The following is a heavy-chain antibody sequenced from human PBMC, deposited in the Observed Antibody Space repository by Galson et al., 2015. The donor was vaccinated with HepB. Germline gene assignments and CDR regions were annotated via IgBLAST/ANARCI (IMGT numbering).Heavy chain of an antibody. CDR2: LSGTAGNT. D-gene: IGHD2-15*01. V-gene: IGHV3-23*01. Sequence: SLRLSCAASGFTFSSYAMSWVRQAPGKGLEWVSVLSGTAGNTYYADSVKGRFTISRDNSKNTLYLQMNTLRAEDTAVYYCAKTTGNVVGAYFDQWGQGTLVTVSS. CDR1: GFTFSSYA. CDR3: AKTTGNVVGAYFDQ. J-gene: IGHJ4*02.